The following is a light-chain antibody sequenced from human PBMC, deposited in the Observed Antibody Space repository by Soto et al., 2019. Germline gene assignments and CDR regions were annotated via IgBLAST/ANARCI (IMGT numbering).Light chain of an antibody. Sequence: AIRMTQSPSSFSASTGDRVTITCRASQGISSYLAWYQQKPGQAPKLLTYAASTLQSGVPSRFSGSGAGTDFTLTISCLQSEDFATYYCQQYYSYPRTFGQGTKVDIK. J-gene: IGKJ1*01. CDR3: QQYYSYPRT. CDR1: QGISSY. V-gene: IGKV1-8*01. CDR2: AAS.